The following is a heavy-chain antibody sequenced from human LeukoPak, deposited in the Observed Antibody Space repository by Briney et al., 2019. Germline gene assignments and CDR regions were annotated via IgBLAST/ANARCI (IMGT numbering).Heavy chain of an antibody. D-gene: IGHD3-22*01. CDR2: IIPIFGTA. CDR1: GGTFSSYA. V-gene: IGHV1-69*13. Sequence: SVKVSCKASGGTFSSYAISWVRQAPGQGLEWMGGIIPIFGTANYAQKFQGRVTITADESTSTAYMELSSLRSEDTAVYYCARTYYYDSSGYTTRLHPFDYWGQGTLVTVSS. CDR3: ARTYYYDSSGYTTRLHPFDY. J-gene: IGHJ4*02.